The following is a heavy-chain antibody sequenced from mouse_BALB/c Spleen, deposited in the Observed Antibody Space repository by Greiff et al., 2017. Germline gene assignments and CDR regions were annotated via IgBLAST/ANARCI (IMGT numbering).Heavy chain of an antibody. CDR2: ISNLAYSI. Sequence: EVQLVESGGGLVQPGGSRKLSCAASGFTFSDYGMAWVRQTPGKGPEWVAFISNLAYSIYYADTVTGRFTISRENAKNTLYLEMSSLRSEDTAMYYCARGYYGSSEAWFAYWGQGTLVTVSA. D-gene: IGHD1-1*01. V-gene: IGHV5-15*02. CDR1: GFTFSDYG. CDR3: ARGYYGSSEAWFAY. J-gene: IGHJ3*01.